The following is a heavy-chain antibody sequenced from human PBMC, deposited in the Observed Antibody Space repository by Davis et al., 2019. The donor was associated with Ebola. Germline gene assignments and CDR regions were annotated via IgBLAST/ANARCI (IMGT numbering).Heavy chain of an antibody. Sequence: GESLKISCAASGFTFSSYWMSWVRQAPGKGLEWVANIKQDESEKYYVDSVKGRFTISRDNAKNSLYLQMNSLRAEDTAVYYCARDLREIVVAWGYFDLWGRGTLVTVSS. J-gene: IGHJ2*01. CDR1: GFTFSSYW. CDR2: IKQDESEK. V-gene: IGHV3-7*01. D-gene: IGHD3-22*01. CDR3: ARDLREIVVAWGYFDL.